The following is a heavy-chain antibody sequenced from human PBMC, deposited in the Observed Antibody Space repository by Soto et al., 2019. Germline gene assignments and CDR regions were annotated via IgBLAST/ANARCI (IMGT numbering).Heavy chain of an antibody. Sequence: GASVKVSCKVSGYTLTELSMHWVRQAPGKGLEWMGGFDPEDGETIYAQKFQGRVTMTEDTSTDTAYMELSSLRSEDTAVYYCATGHAFLSPRSWYPWFDPWGQGTLVTVSS. CDR3: ATGHAFLSPRSWYPWFDP. CDR2: FDPEDGET. CDR1: GYTLTELS. J-gene: IGHJ5*02. D-gene: IGHD6-13*01. V-gene: IGHV1-24*01.